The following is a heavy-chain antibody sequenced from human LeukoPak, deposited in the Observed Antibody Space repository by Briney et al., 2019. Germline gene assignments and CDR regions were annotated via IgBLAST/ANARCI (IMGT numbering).Heavy chain of an antibody. Sequence: ASVKVSYKASGYRFTNYGIIWVPQTPGQGLQWMGWISAHNGNTNYAQKLQRRVTLTTDTSTSTVYMELRSLTSDDTAVYYCARAETTLLLNYWGQGTLVTVSS. J-gene: IGHJ4*02. CDR3: ARAETTLLLNY. V-gene: IGHV1-18*01. CDR1: GYRFTNYG. CDR2: ISAHNGNT. D-gene: IGHD4-11*01.